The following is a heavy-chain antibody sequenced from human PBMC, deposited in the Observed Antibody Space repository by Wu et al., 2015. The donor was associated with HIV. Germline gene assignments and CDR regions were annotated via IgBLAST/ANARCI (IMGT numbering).Heavy chain of an antibody. D-gene: IGHD3-10*01. CDR3: TTLRGGYYAGSDIPAAFDI. Sequence: VQLVQSGAEVKKPGASVKVSCKVSGYFLSKISMHWVRQAPGKGLEWMGGFNPGEGETIYAQRFQGRVTIIEDISTDTAYMELSSLRSEDTAVYYCTTLRGGYYAGSDIPAAFDIWGQGTMVTVSP. J-gene: IGHJ3*02. V-gene: IGHV1-24*01. CDR1: GYFLSKIS. CDR2: FNPGEGET.